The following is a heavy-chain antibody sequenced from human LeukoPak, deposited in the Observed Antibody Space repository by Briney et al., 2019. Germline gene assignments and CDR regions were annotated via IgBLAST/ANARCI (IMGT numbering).Heavy chain of an antibody. V-gene: IGHV4/OR15-8*02. J-gene: IGHJ4*02. Sequence: KSSETLSLTCGVSGGSISSTNWWTWVRQPPGKGLEWIGEVNVLGNTNYNPSLESRVTISIDKSENHVSLKLTSVTAADTAVYYYAREGGPFRPLDYSGQGTLVTVSS. CDR2: VNVLGNT. D-gene: IGHD2/OR15-2a*01. CDR3: AREGGPFRPLDY. CDR1: GGSISSTNW.